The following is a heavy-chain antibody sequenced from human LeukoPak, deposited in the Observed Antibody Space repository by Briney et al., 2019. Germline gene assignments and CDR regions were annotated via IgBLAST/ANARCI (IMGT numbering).Heavy chain of an antibody. CDR2: ISAYNGNT. CDR1: GYTFTSYG. D-gene: IGHD2-2*01. CDR3: AREGYCSGTTCDKPFDY. Sequence: VASVKVSCKASGYTFTSYGISWVRQAPGQGLEWMGWISAYNGNTNYAQKLQGRVTMTTDTSTSTAYMELRSLRSDDTAVYYCAREGYCSGTTCDKPFDYWGQGTLVTVAS. V-gene: IGHV1-18*01. J-gene: IGHJ4*02.